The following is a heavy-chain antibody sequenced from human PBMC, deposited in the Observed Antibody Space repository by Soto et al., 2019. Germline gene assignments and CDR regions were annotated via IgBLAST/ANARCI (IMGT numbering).Heavy chain of an antibody. CDR3: ARGGSSSWTDY. V-gene: IGHV4-59*01. J-gene: IGHJ4*02. Sequence: SETLSLTCTVSGGSISSYYWSWIRQPPGKGLEWIGYIYYSGSTNYNPSLKSRVTISVDTSKNQSSLKLSSVTAADTAVYYCARGGSSSWTDYWGQGTLVTVSS. CDR2: IYYSGST. D-gene: IGHD6-13*01. CDR1: GGSISSYY.